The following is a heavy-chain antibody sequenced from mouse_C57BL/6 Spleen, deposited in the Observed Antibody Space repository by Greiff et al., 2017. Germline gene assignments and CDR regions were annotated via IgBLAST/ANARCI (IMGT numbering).Heavy chain of an antibody. D-gene: IGHD2-2*01. CDR3: ARNYGCDDWYFDV. Sequence: QVQLQQPGAELVKPGASVKLSCKASGYTFTSYWMQWVKQRPGQGLEWIGEIDPSDSYTNYNQKFKGKATLTVDTSSSTAYMQLSSLTSEDAAVYYCARNYGCDDWYFDVWGTGTTVTVSS. CDR1: GYTFTSYW. CDR2: IDPSDSYT. J-gene: IGHJ1*03. V-gene: IGHV1-50*01.